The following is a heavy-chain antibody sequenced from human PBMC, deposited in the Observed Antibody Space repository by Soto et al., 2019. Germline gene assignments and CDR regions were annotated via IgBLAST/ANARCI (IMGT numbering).Heavy chain of an antibody. V-gene: IGHV1-18*01. D-gene: IGHD2-2*01. J-gene: IGHJ4*01. CDR1: GYAFTSYG. CDR2: ISAYNGNT. Sequence: ASVKVSCKASGYAFTSYGMSWVRQDPGQGLEWMGWISAYNGNTNYAQKLQGRVTMTTDTSTSTAYMELRSLRSDDTAVYYCAISPLYCSSTSRPLSYYFDYWGHGTLVTVSS. CDR3: AISPLYCSSTSRPLSYYFDY.